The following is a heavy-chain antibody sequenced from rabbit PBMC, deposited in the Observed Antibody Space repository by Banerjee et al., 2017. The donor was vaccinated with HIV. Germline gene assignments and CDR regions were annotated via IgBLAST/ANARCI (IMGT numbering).Heavy chain of an antibody. J-gene: IGHJ4*01. Sequence: QSLEESGGDLVKPGASLTLTCKASGFDFSSNAICWVRQAPGKGLEWIGTIYAGSSGSAYYASWVNGRFTISKTSSTTVTLQMTSLTAADTATYFCARGAHDGDAYDLWGPGTLVTVS. V-gene: IGHV1S40*01. CDR2: IYAGSSGSA. CDR1: GFDFSSNA. D-gene: IGHD6-1*01. CDR3: ARGAHDGDAYDL.